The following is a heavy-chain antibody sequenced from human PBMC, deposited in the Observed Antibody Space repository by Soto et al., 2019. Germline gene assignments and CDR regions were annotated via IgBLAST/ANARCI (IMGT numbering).Heavy chain of an antibody. CDR3: SRGSGSFTYYFDY. CDR2: IIPIFGTA. CDR1: GGTSSSYA. V-gene: IGHV1-69*13. D-gene: IGHD3-10*01. J-gene: IGHJ4*02. Sequence: SVKVSCKASGGTSSSYAISWVRQAPGQGLEWMGGIIPIFGTANYAQKFQGRVTITADESTSTAYMELSSLRSEDTAVYYCSRGSGSFTYYFDYWGQGTLVTVSS.